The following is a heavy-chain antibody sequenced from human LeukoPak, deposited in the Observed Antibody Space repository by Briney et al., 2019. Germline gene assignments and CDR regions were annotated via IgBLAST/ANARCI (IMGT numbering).Heavy chain of an antibody. D-gene: IGHD3-22*01. V-gene: IGHV4-59*08. CDR1: GGSLSSYY. J-gene: IGHJ4*02. CDR2: IYYSGST. Sequence: SETLSLTGTVSGGSLSSYYWSWIRQPPGKGLEWIGYIYYSGSTNYNPSLKSRVTISVDKSKNQFSLNLSSATAADTAVYYCARQYYYDSRTLDYGGQGTLVTVSS. CDR3: ARQYYYDSRTLDY.